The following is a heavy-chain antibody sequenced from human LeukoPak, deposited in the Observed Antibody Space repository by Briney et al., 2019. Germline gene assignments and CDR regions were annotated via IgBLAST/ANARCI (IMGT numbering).Heavy chain of an antibody. CDR1: GFTFSNYW. J-gene: IGHJ3*02. V-gene: IGHV3-74*01. Sequence: TGGSLRLSCAASGFTFSNYWMHWVRQAPGKGLVWVSRINSDGINTSYADSVKGRFTISRDKSKNTLYLQMNSLRAEDTAVYYCAKDRGAMIVVTDAFDIWGQGTMVTVSS. CDR3: AKDRGAMIVVTDAFDI. CDR2: INSDGINT. D-gene: IGHD3-22*01.